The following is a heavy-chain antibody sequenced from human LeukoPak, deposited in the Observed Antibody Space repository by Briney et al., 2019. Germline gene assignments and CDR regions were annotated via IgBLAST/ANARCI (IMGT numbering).Heavy chain of an antibody. D-gene: IGHD6-19*01. CDR3: ARAGWYRFDY. V-gene: IGHV3-74*01. J-gene: IGHJ4*02. CDR2: MNSDGTTT. Sequence: PGGSLRLSCAASGFTFSTYVMSWVRQAPGKGLVWVARMNSDGTTTNYADSMKGRFTISRDNAENTLFLQMNSLGAEDTAVYYCARAGWYRFDYWGQGTLVTVSS. CDR1: GFTFSTYV.